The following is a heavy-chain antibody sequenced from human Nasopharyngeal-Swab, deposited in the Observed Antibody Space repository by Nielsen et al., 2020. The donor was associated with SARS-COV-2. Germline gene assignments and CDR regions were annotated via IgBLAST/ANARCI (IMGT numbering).Heavy chain of an antibody. J-gene: IGHJ4*02. CDR3: AKGNYDFWSASANFDY. D-gene: IGHD3-3*01. V-gene: IGHV3-30*18. CDR2: ISYDGSFE. Sequence: GESLKISCAASGFTFSNYGMHWVRQAPGKGLEWVTVISYDGSFEYYADSVKGRFTISRDNSKNTLYLQMNSLRAEDTAVYYCAKGNYDFWSASANFDYWGQGTLVTVSS. CDR1: GFTFSNYG.